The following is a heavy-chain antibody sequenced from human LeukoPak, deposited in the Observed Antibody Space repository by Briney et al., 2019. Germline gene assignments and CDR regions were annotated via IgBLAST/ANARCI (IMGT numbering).Heavy chain of an antibody. V-gene: IGHV3-23*01. CDR3: AKDEYGDYEFDY. CDR2: ISGSDGST. D-gene: IGHD4-17*01. CDR1: GFTFSSYA. Sequence: GGSLRLSCAASGFTFSSYAMSWVRQAPGKGLEWVSGISGSDGSTNYADSVKGRFTISRESSKNTLYLQMNSLRAEDTAVYYCAKDEYGDYEFDYWGQGTLVTVSS. J-gene: IGHJ4*02.